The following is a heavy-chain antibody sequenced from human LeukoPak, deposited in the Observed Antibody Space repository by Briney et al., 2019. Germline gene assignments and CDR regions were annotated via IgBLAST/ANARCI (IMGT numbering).Heavy chain of an antibody. J-gene: IGHJ4*02. D-gene: IGHD5-24*01. Sequence: GGSLRLSCSASGFTISNNEMHWVRQAPGKGLVWVVRLRSDGVTTTYADSVKGRFTISRDNARNTLSLHMISLRAEDTAVYFCVRDGDAYNFDFWGQGVLVTVSS. CDR1: GFTISNNE. CDR2: LRSDGVTT. CDR3: VRDGDAYNFDF. V-gene: IGHV3-74*01.